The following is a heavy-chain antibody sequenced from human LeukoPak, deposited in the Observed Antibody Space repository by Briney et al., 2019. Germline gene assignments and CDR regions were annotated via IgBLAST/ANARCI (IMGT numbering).Heavy chain of an antibody. CDR1: GGTFSSYA. Sequence: GASVKVSCKASGGTFSSYAISWVRQAPGQGLEWMGRIIPILGIANYAQKFQGRVTITADKSTSTAYMELSSLRSEDTAVYYCARVLPVLVGATGFDPWGQGTLVTVSS. CDR2: IIPILGIA. J-gene: IGHJ5*02. V-gene: IGHV1-69*04. CDR3: ARVLPVLVGATGFDP. D-gene: IGHD1-26*01.